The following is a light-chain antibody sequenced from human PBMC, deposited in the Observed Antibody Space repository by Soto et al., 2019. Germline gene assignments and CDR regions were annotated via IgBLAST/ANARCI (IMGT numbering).Light chain of an antibody. Sequence: QSALTQPRSVSGSPGQSVTISCTGTSSDVGYYNYVSWYQRHPGKAPKLMIYDVFKRPSGVPDRFSGSKSGNTASLTVSGLQAEDEADYYCSSYAGTNNYVFGTGTKVTVL. V-gene: IGLV2-11*01. CDR3: SSYAGTNNYV. J-gene: IGLJ1*01. CDR1: SSDVGYYNY. CDR2: DVF.